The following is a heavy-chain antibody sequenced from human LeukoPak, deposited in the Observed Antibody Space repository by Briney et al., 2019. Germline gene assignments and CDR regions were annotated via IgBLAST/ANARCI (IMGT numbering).Heavy chain of an antibody. CDR3: ARQETGYQLLYGGWFDP. CDR1: GGSISSSSYY. CDR2: IYYSGST. D-gene: IGHD2-2*02. J-gene: IGHJ5*02. V-gene: IGHV4-39*01. Sequence: PSETLSLTCTVSGGSISSSSYYWGWIRQPPGKGLEWIGSIYYSGSTYYNPSLKSRVTISVDTSKNQFSLKLSSVTAADTAVYYCARQETGYQLLYGGWFDPWGQGTLVTVSS.